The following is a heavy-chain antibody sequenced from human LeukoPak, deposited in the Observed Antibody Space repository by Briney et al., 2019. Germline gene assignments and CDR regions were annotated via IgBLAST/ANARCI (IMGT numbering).Heavy chain of an antibody. CDR3: AKIAHVEVIDY. CDR2: ISYDGSNK. D-gene: IGHD2-15*01. Sequence: PGGSLRLSCAASGFTFSSYGMHWVRQAPGRGLEWVAVISYDGSNKYYADSVKGRFTISRDNAKNSLYLQMNSLRAEDTAVYYCAKIAHVEVIDYWGQGTLVTVSS. J-gene: IGHJ4*02. V-gene: IGHV3-30*18. CDR1: GFTFSSYG.